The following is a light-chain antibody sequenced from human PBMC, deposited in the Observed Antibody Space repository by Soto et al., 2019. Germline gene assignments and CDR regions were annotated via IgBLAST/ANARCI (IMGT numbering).Light chain of an antibody. Sequence: QSALTHPASVSGSPGQSITISCTGTSSDVGGYNYVSWYQQYPGKAPNLMIYDVSNRPSGVSNRFSGSKSGNTASLTISGLQAEDEADYYCSSYRSSSTYVFGTGTKVTVL. V-gene: IGLV2-14*01. CDR2: DVS. CDR3: SSYRSSSTYV. J-gene: IGLJ1*01. CDR1: SSDVGGYNY.